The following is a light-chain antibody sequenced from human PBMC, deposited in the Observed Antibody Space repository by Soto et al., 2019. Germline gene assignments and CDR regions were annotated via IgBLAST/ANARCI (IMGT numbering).Light chain of an antibody. J-gene: IGKJ4*01. CDR1: QGVGSY. Sequence: EIVLTQSPATLPLSPGERANLSCRASQGVGSYLAWYRQKPGQAPRLLIYDASNKAAGIPARFSGGGSGTDFTLTISSLEAEDCAIYYCQQRSTWPLTFGGGTRVDIK. CDR3: QQRSTWPLT. CDR2: DAS. V-gene: IGKV3-11*01.